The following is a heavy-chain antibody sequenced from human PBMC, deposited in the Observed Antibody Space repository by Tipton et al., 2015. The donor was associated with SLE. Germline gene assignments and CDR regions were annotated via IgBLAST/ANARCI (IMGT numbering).Heavy chain of an antibody. D-gene: IGHD4-11*01. V-gene: IGHV4-61*02. J-gene: IGHJ6*03. CDR3: TRDRGGDYSQYYFYYMDV. CDR1: GGSISSGSYY. CDR2: IYTSGST. Sequence: TLSLTCTVSGGSISSGSYYWSWIRQPAGKALKWIGRIYTSGSTNYNPSLKSRVTISADTSKNQFSLKLSSVIVADTAVYYCTRDRGGDYSQYYFYYMDVWGKGTTVTVSS.